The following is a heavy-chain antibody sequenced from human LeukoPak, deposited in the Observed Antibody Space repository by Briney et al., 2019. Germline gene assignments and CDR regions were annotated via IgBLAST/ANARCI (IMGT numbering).Heavy chain of an antibody. J-gene: IGHJ4*02. Sequence: QPGGSLRLSCAASGFTFSSYWMSWVRQAPGKGLEWVANIKQDGSEKYYVDSVKGRFTISRDNAKNSLYLQMKSLRAEDTAVYYCAREGQGARGYSYGLDYWGQGTLVTVSS. D-gene: IGHD5-18*01. CDR3: AREGQGARGYSYGLDY. V-gene: IGHV3-7*01. CDR2: IKQDGSEK. CDR1: GFTFSSYW.